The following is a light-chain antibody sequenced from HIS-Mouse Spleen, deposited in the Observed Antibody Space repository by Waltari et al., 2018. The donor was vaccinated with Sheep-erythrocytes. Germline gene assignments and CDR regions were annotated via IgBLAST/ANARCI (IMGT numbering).Light chain of an antibody. V-gene: IGLV2-8*01. Sequence: QSALTQPPSASGPPGQSVTISCTGTSSYVGRYPDVSWYQQHPGKAPKLMIYDVSKRPSGVPDRFSGSKSGNTASLTISGLQAEDEADYYCCSYAGSYNHVFATGTKVTVL. CDR1: SSYVGRYPD. CDR3: CSYAGSYNHV. J-gene: IGLJ1*01. CDR2: DVS.